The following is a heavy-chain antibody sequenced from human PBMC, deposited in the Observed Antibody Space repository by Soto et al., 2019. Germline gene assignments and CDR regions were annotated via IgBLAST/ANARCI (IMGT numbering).Heavy chain of an antibody. CDR1: GGSISSGDYY. CDR3: ARVPGNDLYYYYGMDV. D-gene: IGHD1-1*01. Sequence: SETLSLTCTVSGGSISSGDYYWSWIRQPPGKGLEWIGYIYYSGSTYYNPSLKSRVTISVDTSKNQFSLKLSSVTAADTAVYYCARVPGNDLYYYYGMDVGGQGTTVTVSS. CDR2: IYYSGST. J-gene: IGHJ6*02. V-gene: IGHV4-30-4*01.